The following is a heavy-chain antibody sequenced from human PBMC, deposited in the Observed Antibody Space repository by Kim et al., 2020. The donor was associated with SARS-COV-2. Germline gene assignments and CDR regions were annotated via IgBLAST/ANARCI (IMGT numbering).Heavy chain of an antibody. Sequence: GGSLRLSCAASGFTFSNAWMSWVRQAPGKGLEWVGRIKSKTDGGTTDYAAPVKGRFTISRDDSKNTLYLQMNSLKTEDTAVYYCTTDGFSSSSGVGILKKHYYYYGMDVWGQGTTVTVSS. V-gene: IGHV3-15*01. J-gene: IGHJ6*02. CDR2: IKSKTDGGTT. D-gene: IGHD6-6*01. CDR3: TTDGFSSSSGVGILKKHYYYYGMDV. CDR1: GFTFSNAW.